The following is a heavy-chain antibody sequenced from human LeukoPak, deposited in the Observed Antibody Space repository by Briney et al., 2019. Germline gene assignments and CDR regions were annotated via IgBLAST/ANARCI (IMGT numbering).Heavy chain of an antibody. V-gene: IGHV3-7*01. Sequence: GGSLRLSCAASGFTFGSYYMTWVRQAPGKGVAGVANIKEDGSETYYVDSVKGRFTISRDNAKNSLYLQMNSLRAEDTAVYYCARNLWFGESSDAFDMWGQGTMVTVSS. D-gene: IGHD3-10*01. CDR3: ARNLWFGESSDAFDM. CDR1: GFTFGSYY. CDR2: IKEDGSET. J-gene: IGHJ3*02.